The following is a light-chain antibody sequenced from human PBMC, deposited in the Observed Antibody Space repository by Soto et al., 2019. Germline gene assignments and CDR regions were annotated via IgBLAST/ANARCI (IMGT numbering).Light chain of an antibody. CDR3: KSYDSSLSGPSYV. CDR1: SSNIGAGYD. Sequence: QLVLTQPPSVSGAPGQRVTISCTGSSSNIGAGYDVHWYQQLPGTAPKLLIYGNSNRPSGVTDRFSGSKSGTSASLAITGLQAEDEADYYCKSYDSSLSGPSYVFGTGTKLTV. J-gene: IGLJ1*01. CDR2: GNS. V-gene: IGLV1-40*01.